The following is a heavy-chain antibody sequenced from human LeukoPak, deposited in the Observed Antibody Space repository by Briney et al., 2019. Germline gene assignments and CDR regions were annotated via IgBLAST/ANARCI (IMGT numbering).Heavy chain of an antibody. CDR3: ARDLGYYDSSGYSYFDY. CDR2: ISSSGSYI. Sequence: GGSLRLSCAASGFTFSSYSINWVRQAPGKGLEWVSSISSSGSYIYYADSVKGRFTISRDNAKNSLYLQMNSLRAEDTAVYYCARDLGYYDSSGYSYFDYWGQGALVTVSS. CDR1: GFTFSSYS. V-gene: IGHV3-21*04. D-gene: IGHD3-22*01. J-gene: IGHJ4*02.